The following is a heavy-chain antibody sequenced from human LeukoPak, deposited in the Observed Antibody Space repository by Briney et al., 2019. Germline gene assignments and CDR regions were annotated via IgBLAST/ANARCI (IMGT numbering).Heavy chain of an antibody. V-gene: IGHV3-7*01. Sequence: GGSLRLSCAASGFTFSSYWMSWVRQAPGKGLEWVANIKPDGSDKFYVDSVKGRFTISRDNAKNSVYLQMNSLRVEETAVYYCARGGSDYWGQGTLVTVSS. CDR1: GFTFSSYW. CDR3: ARGGSDY. J-gene: IGHJ4*02. D-gene: IGHD2-15*01. CDR2: IKPDGSDK.